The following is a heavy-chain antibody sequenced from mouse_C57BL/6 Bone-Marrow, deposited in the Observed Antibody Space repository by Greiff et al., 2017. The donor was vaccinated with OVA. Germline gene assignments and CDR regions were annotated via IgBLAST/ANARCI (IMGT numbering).Heavy chain of an antibody. CDR1: GYTFTSYW. Sequence: QVQLQQPGTELVKPGASVKLSCKASGYTFTSYWMHWVKQRPGQGLEWIGNINPSNGGTNYNEKFKSKATLTVDKSSSTAYMQRSSLTSEDSTVYYCARSRWLHWYFDVWGTGTTVTVSS. D-gene: IGHD2-3*01. CDR2: INPSNGGT. CDR3: ARSRWLHWYFDV. V-gene: IGHV1-53*01. J-gene: IGHJ1*03.